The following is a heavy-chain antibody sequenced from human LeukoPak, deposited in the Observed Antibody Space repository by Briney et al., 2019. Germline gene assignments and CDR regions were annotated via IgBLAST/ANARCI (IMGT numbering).Heavy chain of an antibody. CDR1: GGSFSGYY. V-gene: IGHV4-34*01. CDR3: ARSVVTLYWYFDL. D-gene: IGHD4-23*01. J-gene: IGHJ2*01. Sequence: PSGTLSLTCAVYGGSFSGYYWRWIRQPPGKGLEWIGEINHSGSTNYNPSLKSRVTISLDTSKNRFSLKLSSVTTADTAVYYCARSVVTLYWYFDLWGRGTLVTVSS. CDR2: INHSGST.